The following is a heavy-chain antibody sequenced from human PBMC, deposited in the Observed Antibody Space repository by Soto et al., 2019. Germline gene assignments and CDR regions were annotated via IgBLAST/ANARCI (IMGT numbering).Heavy chain of an antibody. CDR1: GFTFSSYS. CDR2: ISSSSSYI. J-gene: IGHJ6*02. V-gene: IGHV3-21*01. CDR3: ATLAAPRVYYGMDV. Sequence: AGGSLRLSCAASGFTFSSYSMNWVRQAPGKGLEWVSSISSSSSYIYYADSVKGRFTISRDNAKNSLYLQMNSLRAEDTAVYYCATLAAPRVYYGMDVWGQGTTVTVSS. D-gene: IGHD2-15*01.